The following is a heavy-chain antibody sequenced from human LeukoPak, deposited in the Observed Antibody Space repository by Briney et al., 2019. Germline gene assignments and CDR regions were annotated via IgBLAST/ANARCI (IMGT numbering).Heavy chain of an antibody. CDR1: GFAFSNYY. V-gene: IGHV3-7*03. D-gene: IGHD6-25*01. CDR3: AKGSGTSRPYYLDY. CDR2: IKQDGSAK. J-gene: IGHJ4*02. Sequence: GGSLRLSCAASGFAFSNYYINWVRQAPGKGLEWVANIKQDGSAKYYVNSVKGRFTISRDNAKNSLYLQMDGLRAEDTAIYYCAKGSGTSRPYYLDYWGRGTLVTVSS.